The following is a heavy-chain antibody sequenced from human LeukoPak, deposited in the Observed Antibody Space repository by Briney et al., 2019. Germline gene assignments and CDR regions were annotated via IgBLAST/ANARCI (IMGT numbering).Heavy chain of an antibody. CDR1: GGSISSYY. V-gene: IGHV4-59*01. Sequence: SETLSLTCTVSGGSISSYYWSWIRQPPGKGLEWIGYIYYSGSTNYNPSLKSRFTISVDTSKNQFSLKLSSVTAADTAVYYCARLYSSSLGRVFDYWGQGTLVTVSS. CDR2: IYYSGST. D-gene: IGHD6-13*01. J-gene: IGHJ4*02. CDR3: ARLYSSSLGRVFDY.